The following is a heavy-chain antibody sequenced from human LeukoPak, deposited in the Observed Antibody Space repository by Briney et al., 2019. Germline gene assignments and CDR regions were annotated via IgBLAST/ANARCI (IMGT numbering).Heavy chain of an antibody. CDR3: AKASYSSSWYAFDY. D-gene: IGHD6-13*01. Sequence: GRSLRLSCAASGFTFDDYAIHWVRQAPGKGLEWVSGISWNSGSIGYADSVKGRFTISRDNAKNSLYLQMNSLRAEDTALYYCAKASYSSSWYAFDYWGQGTLVTVSS. J-gene: IGHJ4*02. CDR1: GFTFDDYA. CDR2: ISWNSGSI. V-gene: IGHV3-9*01.